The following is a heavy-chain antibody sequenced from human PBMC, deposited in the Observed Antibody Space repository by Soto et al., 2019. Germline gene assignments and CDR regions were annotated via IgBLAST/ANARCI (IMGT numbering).Heavy chain of an antibody. Sequence: QVQLVQSGAEVKKPGASVKVPCKASGYTFTSYGISWVRQAPGQGLEWMGWISAYNGNTNYAQKLQGRVTMTTDTSTSTAYMELRSLRSDDTAVYYCARDLKANVATMANWFDPWGQGTLVTVSS. D-gene: IGHD5-12*01. CDR3: ARDLKANVATMANWFDP. J-gene: IGHJ5*02. CDR2: ISAYNGNT. V-gene: IGHV1-18*01. CDR1: GYTFTSYG.